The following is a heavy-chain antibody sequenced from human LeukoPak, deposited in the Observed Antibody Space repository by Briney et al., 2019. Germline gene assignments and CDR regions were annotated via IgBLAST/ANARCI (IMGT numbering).Heavy chain of an antibody. CDR1: GFTFSSYW. J-gene: IGHJ4*02. CDR2: IRYDGSNK. V-gene: IGHV3-30*02. Sequence: GGSLRLSCAASGFTFSSYWMHWVRQAPGKGLEWVAFIRYDGSNKYYADSVKGRFTISRDNSKNTLYLQMNSLRAEDTAVYYCAKEPRSYSSPFDYWGQGTLVTVSS. D-gene: IGHD6-13*01. CDR3: AKEPRSYSSPFDY.